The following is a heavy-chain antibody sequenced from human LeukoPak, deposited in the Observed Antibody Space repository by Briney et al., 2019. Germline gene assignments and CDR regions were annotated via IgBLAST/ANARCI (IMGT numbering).Heavy chain of an antibody. CDR1: GDSVSSNGVT. J-gene: IGHJ5*02. V-gene: IGHV6-1*01. D-gene: IGHD5-12*01. CDR3: AQGYSGFTA. CDR2: TYYRSKWYN. Sequence: SQTLSLTCAISGDSVSSNGVTWNWIRQSPSRGLEWLGRTYYRSKWYNNYAESVKSRVTINPDTSKNQFSLQLNSVTPEDTAVYYCAQGYSGFTAWGQGTLVTVSS.